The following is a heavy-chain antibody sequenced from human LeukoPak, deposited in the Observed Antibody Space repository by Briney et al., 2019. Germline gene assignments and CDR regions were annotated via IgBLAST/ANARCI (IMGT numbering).Heavy chain of an antibody. CDR3: ARGIGSTGTYYFDY. J-gene: IGHJ4*02. Sequence: SQTLSLTCTVSGGSITSAGYYWTWIRQPAGKGLGWVGRIYIIGDTNYNPSLKSRVAISLDTSKNQFSLKLNSLTAADAAVYYCARGIGSTGTYYFDYWGQGTLVTVSA. V-gene: IGHV4-61*02. D-gene: IGHD1-26*01. CDR2: IYIIGDT. CDR1: GGSITSAGYY.